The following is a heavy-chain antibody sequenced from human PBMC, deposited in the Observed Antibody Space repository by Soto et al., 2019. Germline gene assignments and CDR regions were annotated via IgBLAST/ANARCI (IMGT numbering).Heavy chain of an antibody. J-gene: IGHJ4*02. Sequence: SETLSLTCIVSGVSISTYYWSWIRQPAGKGLEWIGRMHTSGSTNYNPSLKSRVSMSVDTSKNHFSLKVSSVTAADTAEYYCARDEYGYGDSYDSWGQGTLVTVSS. D-gene: IGHD5-12*01. CDR1: GVSISTYY. CDR3: ARDEYGYGDSYDS. V-gene: IGHV4-4*07. CDR2: MHTSGST.